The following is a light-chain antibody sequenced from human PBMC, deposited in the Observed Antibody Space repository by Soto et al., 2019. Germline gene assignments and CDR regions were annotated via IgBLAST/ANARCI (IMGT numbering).Light chain of an antibody. V-gene: IGLV2-8*01. CDR3: SSYAGTHIV. CDR2: DVS. Sequence: ALTQPPSASGSPGQSVTISCTGTSSDVGGYNYVSWYQQHPGKAPKLMIYDVSSRPSGVPDRFSGSKSGNTASLTVSGLQAEDEADYYCSSYAGTHIVFGTGTKLTVL. CDR1: SSDVGGYNY. J-gene: IGLJ1*01.